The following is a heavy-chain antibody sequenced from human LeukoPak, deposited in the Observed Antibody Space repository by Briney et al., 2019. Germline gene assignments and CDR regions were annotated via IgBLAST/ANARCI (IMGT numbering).Heavy chain of an antibody. D-gene: IGHD4-17*01. Sequence: GGSLRLSCAASGFTFSSYSRNWVRQAPGKGLEWVSYISSSSSTIYYADSVKGRFTISRDNAKNSLYLQMNSLRAEDTAVYYCARDYGDYVVDYWGQGTLVTVSS. CDR1: GFTFSSYS. V-gene: IGHV3-48*01. CDR2: ISSSSSTI. J-gene: IGHJ4*02. CDR3: ARDYGDYVVDY.